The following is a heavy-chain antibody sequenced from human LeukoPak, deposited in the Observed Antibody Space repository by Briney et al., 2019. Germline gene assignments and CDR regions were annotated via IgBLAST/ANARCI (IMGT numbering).Heavy chain of an antibody. V-gene: IGHV1-2*02. D-gene: IGHD3-10*01. Sequence: ASVKVSCKASGYTFTSYGISWVRQAPGQGLEWMGWINPNSGGTNYAQKFQGRVTMTRDTSISTAYMELSRLRSDDTAVYYCARDRGSPLDYWGQGTLVTVSS. CDR1: GYTFTSYG. CDR3: ARDRGSPLDY. J-gene: IGHJ4*02. CDR2: INPNSGGT.